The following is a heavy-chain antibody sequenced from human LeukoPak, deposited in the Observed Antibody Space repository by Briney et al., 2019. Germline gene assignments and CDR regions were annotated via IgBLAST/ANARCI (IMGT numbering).Heavy chain of an antibody. CDR2: ISSSGSTI. CDR3: ARDGVIDGYNYYFDC. CDR1: TFNFSDYY. J-gene: IGHJ4*02. D-gene: IGHD5-24*01. V-gene: IGHV3-11*04. Sequence: GGSLRLSCAASTFNFSDYYMSWIRQAPGKGLEWVSYISSSGSTIYYADSVKGRFTISRDNAKTSLYLQMNSLRAEDTAMYYCARDGVIDGYNYYFDCWGQGTLVTVSS.